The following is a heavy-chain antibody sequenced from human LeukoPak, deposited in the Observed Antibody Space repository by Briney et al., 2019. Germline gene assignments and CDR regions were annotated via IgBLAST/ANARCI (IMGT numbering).Heavy chain of an antibody. J-gene: IGHJ4*02. D-gene: IGHD6-19*01. Sequence: PGGSLRLSCAASGFIFSAYEINCVRQAPGKGLEWVSYISSSGSTIYYADSVKGRFTISRDNAKKSLYLQMNSLRAEDTAVYYFAILDRSGWSYWGQGTLVTVSS. CDR1: GFIFSAYE. CDR2: ISSSGSTI. CDR3: AILDRSGWSY. V-gene: IGHV3-48*03.